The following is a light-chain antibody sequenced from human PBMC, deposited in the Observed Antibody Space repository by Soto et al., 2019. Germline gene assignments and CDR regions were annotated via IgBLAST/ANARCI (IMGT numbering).Light chain of an antibody. Sequence: EIVMTQSPVTLSVSPGERVTLSCRASQSVSSNLAWYQQKPGQAPSLLIYGAFTRATGIPDRFSGSGSGADFTLTISRLEPEDCAVYYCQQYGSSPWTFGQGTTVEIK. CDR1: QSVSSN. CDR2: GAF. CDR3: QQYGSSPWT. V-gene: IGKV3-20*01. J-gene: IGKJ1*01.